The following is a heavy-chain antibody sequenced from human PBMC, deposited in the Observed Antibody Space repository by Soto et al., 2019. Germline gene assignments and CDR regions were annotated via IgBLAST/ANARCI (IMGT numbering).Heavy chain of an antibody. CDR3: ARVTTTGGRFRWFDP. V-gene: IGHV3-11*01. CDR2: ISSRGTTI. J-gene: IGHJ5*02. Sequence: QVQLVESGGGLVKPGGSLRLSCAASGFTFSVYYMSWIRQAPGKGLEWISYISSRGTTIYYADSVKGRFTISRDTAESSLYLQMSSLRAEDTAVYYCARVTTTGGRFRWFDPWGQGTLVTVSS. D-gene: IGHD4-4*01. CDR1: GFTFSVYY.